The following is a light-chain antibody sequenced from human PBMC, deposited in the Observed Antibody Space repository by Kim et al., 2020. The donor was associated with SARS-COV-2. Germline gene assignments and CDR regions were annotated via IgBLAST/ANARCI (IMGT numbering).Light chain of an antibody. J-gene: IGLJ2*01. CDR2: VVS. CDR1: SSDVGGYNY. V-gene: IGLV2-14*03. Sequence: QSALTQPASVSGSPGQSITISCTGTSSDVGGYNYVNWYQQHPGKAPRLIIYVVSDRPSGVSNRFSASKSGNTASLTISGLQAEDEADYYCSSYTSGSTLVFGGGTQLTVL. CDR3: SSYTSGSTLV.